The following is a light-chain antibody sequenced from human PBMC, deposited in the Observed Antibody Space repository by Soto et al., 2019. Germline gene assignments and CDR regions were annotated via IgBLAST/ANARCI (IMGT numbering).Light chain of an antibody. J-gene: IGKJ5*01. CDR2: SAS. V-gene: IGKV3-20*01. CDR3: QQNGSLPIT. CDR1: QSLSGGY. Sequence: EIVLTQSPGTLSLSPGERATLSCRASQSLSGGYLAWFQQKPGQTPRLLIYSASNRATGIPDRFSGSGSGTDFVLTISRLVPEDFGVYYCQQNGSLPITFGEGTRLETK.